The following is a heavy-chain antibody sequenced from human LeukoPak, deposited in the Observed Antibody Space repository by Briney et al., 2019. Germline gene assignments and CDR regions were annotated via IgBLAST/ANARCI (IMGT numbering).Heavy chain of an antibody. Sequence: RRGESLKISCKGSGYSFTSYWIGWVRQMPGKGLEWMGIIYPGDSDTRYSPSFQGQVTISADKSISTAYLQWSSLKASDTAMYYCARSREWLQLGYNWFDPWGQGTLVTVSS. D-gene: IGHD5-24*01. V-gene: IGHV5-51*01. CDR3: ARSREWLQLGYNWFDP. CDR2: IYPGDSDT. J-gene: IGHJ5*02. CDR1: GYSFTSYW.